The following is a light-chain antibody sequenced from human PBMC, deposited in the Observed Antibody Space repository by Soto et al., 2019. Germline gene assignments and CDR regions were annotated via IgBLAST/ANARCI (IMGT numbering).Light chain of an antibody. Sequence: QSALTQSASVSGSPGQSITIPCTGTSSDVGGYDYVSWYQQHPGKVPKLIIYEVIKRPSGVSHRFSGFKSGNTASLTISGLQTEDEAEYYCSSHTTSSALVFGGGTK. CDR2: EVI. V-gene: IGLV2-14*01. CDR3: SSHTTSSALV. CDR1: SSDVGGYDY. J-gene: IGLJ2*01.